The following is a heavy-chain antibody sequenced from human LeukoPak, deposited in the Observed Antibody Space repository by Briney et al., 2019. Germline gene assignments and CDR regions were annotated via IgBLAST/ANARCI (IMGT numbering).Heavy chain of an antibody. D-gene: IGHD5-24*01. CDR3: ARVLERWLHLVDY. Sequence: ASVKVSCKAAGYTFTSYGISWVRQAPGQGVEGMGWINPYNGNTSYAQKLQGRVTMITDTSTSTAYMELRSLRSDDTAVYYCARVLERWLHLVDYWGQGTLVTVSS. CDR2: INPYNGNT. V-gene: IGHV1-18*01. J-gene: IGHJ4*02. CDR1: GYTFTSYG.